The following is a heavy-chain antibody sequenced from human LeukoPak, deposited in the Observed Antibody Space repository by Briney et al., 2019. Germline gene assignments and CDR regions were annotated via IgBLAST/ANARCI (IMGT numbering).Heavy chain of an antibody. J-gene: IGHJ4*02. V-gene: IGHV4-34*01. CDR1: GGSFSGYY. CDR3: ARGATSWASDLNKDY. D-gene: IGHD1-26*01. Sequence: SETLSLTCAVYGGSFSGYYWSWIRQPPGKGLEWIGEINHSGSTNYNPSLKSRVTISVDTSKNQFSLKLSSVTAADTAVYYCARGATSWASDLNKDYWGQGTLVTVSS. CDR2: INHSGST.